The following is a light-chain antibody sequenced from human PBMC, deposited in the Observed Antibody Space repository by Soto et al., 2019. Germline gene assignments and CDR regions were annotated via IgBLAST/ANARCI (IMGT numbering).Light chain of an antibody. CDR3: MQATRWPWT. Sequence: DVVMTQSPLSLPVTLGQPASISCTSSQSLAHSDGHTYLNWFRQRPGQSPRRLIYNVSNRESGVPDRFSGRGSVNDVTLRISRVEAEDVGVYYCMQATRWPWTFGQGTKVEIK. CDR1: QSLAHSDGHTY. J-gene: IGKJ1*01. V-gene: IGKV2-30*02. CDR2: NVS.